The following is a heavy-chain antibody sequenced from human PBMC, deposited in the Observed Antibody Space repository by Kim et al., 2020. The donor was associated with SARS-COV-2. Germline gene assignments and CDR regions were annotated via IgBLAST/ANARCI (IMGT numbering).Heavy chain of an antibody. CDR3: ARGARGRSDFYGDYI. V-gene: IGHV1-3*01. J-gene: IGHJ3*02. D-gene: IGHD4-17*01. Sequence: KFQGRVTITRDTSASTAYMELSSLRSEDTAVYYCARGARGRSDFYGDYIWGQGTMVTVSS.